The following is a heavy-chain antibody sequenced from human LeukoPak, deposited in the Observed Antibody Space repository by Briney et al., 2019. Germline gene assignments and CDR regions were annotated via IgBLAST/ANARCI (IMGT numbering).Heavy chain of an antibody. CDR1: RFTFSSYW. Sequence: GGSLRLSCAASRFTFSSYWMSWVRQAPGKGLEGVARIKEDGSVRHYVDSVKGRFTISRDNAKNSLYVQMSSLRGEDTAVYYCVRHGDYSYDYWGQGTLVTVSS. CDR2: IKEDGSVR. V-gene: IGHV3-7*01. J-gene: IGHJ4*02. CDR3: VRHGDYSYDY. D-gene: IGHD4-17*01.